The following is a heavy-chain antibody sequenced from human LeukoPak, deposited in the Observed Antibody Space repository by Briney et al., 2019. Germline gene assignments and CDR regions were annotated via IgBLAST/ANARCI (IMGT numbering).Heavy chain of an antibody. CDR2: IDPSDSYS. D-gene: IGHD3-16*01. Sequence: GESLKISCRDPGHNLRTHYINWLRQMPGKGLEWMGRIDPSDSYSDYSPSFQGHVTMTADKSTNTAYLQWTSLNTSDTAIYYCARRPAGVLADTDFLESWSQGTLVTVSS. CDR1: GHNLRTHY. CDR3: ARRPAGVLADTDFLES. J-gene: IGHJ4*02. V-gene: IGHV5-10-1*01.